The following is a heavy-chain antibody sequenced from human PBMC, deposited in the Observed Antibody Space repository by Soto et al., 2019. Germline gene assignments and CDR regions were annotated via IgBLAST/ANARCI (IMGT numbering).Heavy chain of an antibody. CDR3: ARHLAAWDIVVVPAPDY. V-gene: IGHV5-51*01. Sequence: GESLKISCKGSGYSFTSYWIGWVRQMPGKGLEWMGIIYPGDSDTRYSPSFQGQVTISADKSISTAYLQWSSLKASDTAMYYCARHLAAWDIVVVPAPDYWGQGTLVTVSS. CDR2: IYPGDSDT. J-gene: IGHJ4*02. D-gene: IGHD2-2*01. CDR1: GYSFTSYW.